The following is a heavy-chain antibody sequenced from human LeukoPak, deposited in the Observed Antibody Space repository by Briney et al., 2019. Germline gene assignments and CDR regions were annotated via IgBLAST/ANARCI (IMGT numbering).Heavy chain of an antibody. CDR1: GFTFSSYA. V-gene: IGHV3-21*01. CDR2: ISSGSHYI. CDR3: ARLRIVGTTTQYYFDS. D-gene: IGHD1-26*01. J-gene: IGHJ4*02. Sequence: PGGSLRLSCAASGFTFSSYAMSWVRQAPGKGLEWVSAISSGSHYIYYADSVKGRFTISRDNTKNSLDLQMNSLRAEDTAVYYCARLRIVGTTTQYYFDSWGQGTLVTVSS.